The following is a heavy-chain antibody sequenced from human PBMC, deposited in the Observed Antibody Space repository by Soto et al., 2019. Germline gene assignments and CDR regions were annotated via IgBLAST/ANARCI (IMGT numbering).Heavy chain of an antibody. V-gene: IGHV5-51*01. J-gene: IGHJ6*02. CDR2: IYPGDSDT. CDR1: GYSFTSYW. CDR3: TRRMGVESYYYGMDV. Sequence: GESLKISCKGSGYSFTSYWIGWVRQMPGKGLEWMGIIYPGDSDTRYSPSFQGQVTISADKSISTAYLQWSSLKASDTAIYYCTRRMGVESYYYGMDVWGQGTTVTVSS. D-gene: IGHD3-10*01.